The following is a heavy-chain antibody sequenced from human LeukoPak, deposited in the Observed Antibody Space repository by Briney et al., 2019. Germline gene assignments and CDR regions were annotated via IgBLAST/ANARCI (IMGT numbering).Heavy chain of an antibody. CDR1: GGTFSSYA. D-gene: IGHD4-17*01. Sequence: ASVKVSCKASGGTFSSYAISWVRQAPGQGLEWMGGIIPIFGTANYAQKFQERVTITRDMSISTAYMELSSLRSEDTAVYYCAAAVTTGGAFDIWGQGTMVTVSS. J-gene: IGHJ3*02. CDR3: AAAVTTGGAFDI. V-gene: IGHV1-69*05. CDR2: IIPIFGTA.